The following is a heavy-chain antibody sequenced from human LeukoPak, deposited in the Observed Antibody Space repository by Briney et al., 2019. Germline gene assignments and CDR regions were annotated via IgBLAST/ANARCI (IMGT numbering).Heavy chain of an antibody. Sequence: SETLSLTCTVSGGSISSGGYYWNWIRQHPGKGLEWIGYIYYSGSTYYNPSLKSRVTISVDTSKNHFSLNPSSVTAADTAVYYCARERITVTGTTSYSYYGMDVWGQGTTVTVSS. D-gene: IGHD6-19*01. V-gene: IGHV4-31*03. CDR2: IYYSGST. J-gene: IGHJ6*02. CDR1: GGSISSGGYY. CDR3: ARERITVTGTTSYSYYGMDV.